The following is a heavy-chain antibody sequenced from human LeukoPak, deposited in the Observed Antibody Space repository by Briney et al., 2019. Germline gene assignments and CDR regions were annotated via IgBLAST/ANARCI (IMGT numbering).Heavy chain of an antibody. V-gene: IGHV3-23*01. Sequence: GGSLRLSCAASGFTFSSYEMNWVRQAPGKGREWVSVIRGSGGGTYFADSVKGRFTTSRDNSKNALYLQMTSLRAEDTATYYCATLTGDYYYSYYMDVWGKGATVTVS. CDR2: IRGSGGGT. D-gene: IGHD3-9*01. CDR3: ATLTGDYYYSYYMDV. CDR1: GFTFSSYE. J-gene: IGHJ6*03.